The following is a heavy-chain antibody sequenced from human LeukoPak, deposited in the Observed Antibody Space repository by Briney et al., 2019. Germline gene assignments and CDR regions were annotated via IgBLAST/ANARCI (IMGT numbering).Heavy chain of an antibody. J-gene: IGHJ4*02. CDR2: IIPIFGTA. D-gene: IGHD2-2*01. CDR1: GGTFSSYA. CDR3: ARGAVVPAATYFDY. Sequence: SVKVSCKASGGTFSSYAISWVRQAPGQGLEWMGGIIPIFGTANYAQKFQGRVTITTGESTSTAYMELSSLRSEDTVVYYCARGAVVPAATYFDYWGQGTLVTVSS. V-gene: IGHV1-69*05.